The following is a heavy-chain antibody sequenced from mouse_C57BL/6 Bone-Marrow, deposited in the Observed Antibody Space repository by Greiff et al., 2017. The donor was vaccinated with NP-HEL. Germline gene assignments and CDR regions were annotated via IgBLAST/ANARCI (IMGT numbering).Heavy chain of an antibody. J-gene: IGHJ2*01. CDR2: IDPETGGT. CDR1: GYTFTDYE. Sequence: VQLQQSGAELVRPGASVTLSCKASGYTFTDYEMHWVKQTPVHGLEWIGSIDPETGGTAYNQKFKGKAILTADKSSSTAYMELRSLTSEDSVDYYCTRPEGVDDWGQGTTLTVSS. CDR3: TRPEGVDD. V-gene: IGHV1-15*01.